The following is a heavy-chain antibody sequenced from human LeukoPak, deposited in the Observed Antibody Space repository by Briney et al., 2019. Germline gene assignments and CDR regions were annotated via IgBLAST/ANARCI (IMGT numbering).Heavy chain of an antibody. CDR3: ARLYCSGGSCYPRFDY. D-gene: IGHD2-15*01. CDR1: GYTFTGYY. J-gene: IGHJ4*02. Sequence: ASVKVSCKASGYTFTGYYIHWVRQAPGQGLEWMGWINPNSGGTNYAQKFQGRVTMTRDTSISTAYMELSRLRSDDTAVYYCARLYCSGGSCYPRFDYWGQGTLVTVSS. V-gene: IGHV1-2*02. CDR2: INPNSGGT.